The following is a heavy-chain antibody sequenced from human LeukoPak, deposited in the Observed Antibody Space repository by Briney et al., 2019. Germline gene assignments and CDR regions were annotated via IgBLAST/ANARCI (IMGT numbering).Heavy chain of an antibody. CDR1: GFTFSSYW. J-gene: IGHJ4*02. Sequence: GGSLRLSCAASGFTFSSYWMSRVRQAPGKGLEWVANIKQDGSEKYYVDSVKGRFTISRDNAKNSLYLQMNSLRAEDTAVYYCARVRSPRYFDYWGQGTLVTVSS. CDR3: ARVRSPRYFDY. V-gene: IGHV3-7*01. CDR2: IKQDGSEK.